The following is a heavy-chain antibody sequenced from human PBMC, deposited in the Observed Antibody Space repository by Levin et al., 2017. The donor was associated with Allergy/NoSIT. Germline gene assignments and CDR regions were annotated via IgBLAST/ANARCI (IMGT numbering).Heavy chain of an antibody. Sequence: GESLKISCAASGFTFSSYSMNWVRQAPGKGLEWVSYISSSSSTIYYADSVKGRFTISRDNAKNSLYLQMNSLRAEDTAVYYCAREYYDILTGYSHAFDIWGQGTMVTVSS. CDR3: AREYYDILTGYSHAFDI. CDR2: ISSSSSTI. CDR1: GFTFSSYS. J-gene: IGHJ3*02. V-gene: IGHV3-48*01. D-gene: IGHD3-9*01.